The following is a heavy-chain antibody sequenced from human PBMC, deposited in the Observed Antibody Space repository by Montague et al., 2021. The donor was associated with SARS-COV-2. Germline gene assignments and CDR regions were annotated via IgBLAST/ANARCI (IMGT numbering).Heavy chain of an antibody. CDR2: INHSGYT. J-gene: IGHJ2*01. Sequence: SETLSLTCAVYGASSSNYYWSWIRQSPGKGLEWVGEINHSGYTDXNPSLESRLTVSLDSSKKQFSLKMTSVTAGDTATYYCASAPRYSFGFWAYWGRGTLVTVSS. CDR3: ASAPRYSFGFWAY. CDR1: GASSSNYY. V-gene: IGHV4-34*01. D-gene: IGHD5-12*01.